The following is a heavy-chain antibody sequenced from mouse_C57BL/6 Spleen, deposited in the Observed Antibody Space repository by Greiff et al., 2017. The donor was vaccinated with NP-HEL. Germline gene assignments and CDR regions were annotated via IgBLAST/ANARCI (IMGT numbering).Heavy chain of an antibody. CDR2: IYPGDGDT. CDR1: GYAFSSSW. CDR3: ARAKGTGAMDY. V-gene: IGHV1-82*01. D-gene: IGHD3-3*01. J-gene: IGHJ4*01. Sequence: VHLVESGPELVKPGASVKISCKASGYAFSSSWMNWVKQRPGKGLEWIGRIYPGDGDTNYNGKFKGKATLTADKSSSTAYMQLSSLTSEDSAVYFCARAKGTGAMDYWGQGTSVTVSS.